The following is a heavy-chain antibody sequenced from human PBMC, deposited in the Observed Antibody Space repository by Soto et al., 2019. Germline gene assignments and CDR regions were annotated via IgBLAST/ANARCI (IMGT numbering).Heavy chain of an antibody. CDR1: GYIFTSYD. Sequence: ASVKVSCKAAGYIFTSYDINWVRQATGQGLEWMGWMNPNTVNTDYAQNFQGRVTMTRNISIRTAYMELSSLRSEDTAVYYCARGGGYYDLLTGYDFWGQGSLVPVYS. CDR2: MNPNTVNT. V-gene: IGHV1-8*01. CDR3: ARGGGYYDLLTGYDF. D-gene: IGHD3-9*01. J-gene: IGHJ4*02.